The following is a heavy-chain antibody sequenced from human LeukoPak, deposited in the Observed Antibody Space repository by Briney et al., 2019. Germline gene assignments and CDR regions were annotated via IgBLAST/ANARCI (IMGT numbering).Heavy chain of an antibody. V-gene: IGHV3-7*01. CDR3: ATTPLSDENDSSGLGSVY. CDR1: GFTFSSYW. CDR2: IKQDGSEK. D-gene: IGHD3-22*01. Sequence: PGGSLRLSCAASGFTFSSYWMSWVRQAPGKGLEWVANIKQDGSEKYYVDSVKGRFTISRGNAKSSLYLQMDSLGAADTAVYYCATTPLSDENDSSGLGSVYWGQGTLVTVSS. J-gene: IGHJ4*02.